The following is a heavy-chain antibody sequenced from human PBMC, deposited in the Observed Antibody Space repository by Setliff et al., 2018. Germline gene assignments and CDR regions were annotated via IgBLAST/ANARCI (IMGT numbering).Heavy chain of an antibody. J-gene: IGHJ4*02. CDR3: ARGVSSVSWTPRY. V-gene: IGHV4-59*01. CDR1: GASINRDY. D-gene: IGHD6-19*01. Sequence: PSETLSLTCSVSGASINRDYWNWIRQPPGKGLEWIGYIHYSGSTNYNPSLKSRVTISFNTSKNQISLKLSSVTPADAAVYYCARGVSSVSWTPRYWGRGILVTVSS. CDR2: IHYSGST.